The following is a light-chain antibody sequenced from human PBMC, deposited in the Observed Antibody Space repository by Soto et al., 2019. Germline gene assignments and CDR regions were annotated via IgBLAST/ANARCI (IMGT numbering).Light chain of an antibody. Sequence: QLTQSPSSLSASVGDRVTITCRASQGISSYLAWYQQKPGKAPKLLIHAASTLQSGVPSRFSGSGSGTDCSLTSSSLQPEDSAPYSCHQPNSYPFTFGPGTKVDI. CDR2: AAS. V-gene: IGKV1-9*01. CDR1: QGISSY. CDR3: HQPNSYPFT. J-gene: IGKJ3*01.